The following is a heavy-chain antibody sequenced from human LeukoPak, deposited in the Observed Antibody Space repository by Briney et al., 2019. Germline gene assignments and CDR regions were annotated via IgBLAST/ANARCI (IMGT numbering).Heavy chain of an antibody. CDR3: ARQWRGTDYIAKDDLFDS. V-gene: IGHV5-51*01. CDR2: IYPGESHT. D-gene: IGHD4-11*01. Sequence: GESLKISCKASGFRFTTYWIGWVRPMPGKGLELMWIIYPGESHTRYSPPFQAQVTISTHKSNSTVYLKWSSLKAADTAIYYCARQWRGTDYIAKDDLFDSWGQRTLVTVSS. J-gene: IGHJ5*01. CDR1: GFRFTTYW.